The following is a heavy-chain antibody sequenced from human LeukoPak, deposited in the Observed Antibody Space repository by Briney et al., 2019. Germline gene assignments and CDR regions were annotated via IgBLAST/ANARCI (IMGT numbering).Heavy chain of an antibody. Sequence: PGGSLRLSCAASGFTFSSYSMNWVRQAPGKGLEWVSSISSSSSYIYYADSVKGRFTISRDNAKNSLYLQMSSLRAEDTAVYYCARDSSSWYSHFDYWGQGTLVTVSS. D-gene: IGHD6-13*01. J-gene: IGHJ4*02. CDR3: ARDSSSWYSHFDY. V-gene: IGHV3-21*01. CDR2: ISSSSSYI. CDR1: GFTFSSYS.